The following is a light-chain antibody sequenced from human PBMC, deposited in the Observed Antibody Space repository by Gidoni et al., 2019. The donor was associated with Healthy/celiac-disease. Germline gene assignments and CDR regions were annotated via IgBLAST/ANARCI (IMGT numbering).Light chain of an antibody. V-gene: IGLV2-23*02. CDR1: SSDVGSYHL. J-gene: IGLJ3*02. Sequence: QSAPTQPASMSGSPGQSITISCTGTSSDVGSYHLFSWYQHHPGKAPKLMIYEVSKRPSRVSNRFFGSKSGNTASLTISALQAEDEADYYCCSYAGSSTSWVFGGGTKLTVL. CDR2: EVS. CDR3: CSYAGSSTSWV.